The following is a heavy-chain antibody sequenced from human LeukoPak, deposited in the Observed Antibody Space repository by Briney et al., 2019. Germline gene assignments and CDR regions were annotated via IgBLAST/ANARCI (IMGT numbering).Heavy chain of an antibody. CDR2: INHSGST. J-gene: IGHJ6*03. CDR3: ARQLSHYYMDV. V-gene: IGHV4-34*01. CDR1: GGSFSDYY. Sequence: PSETLSLTCAVPGGSFSDYYWSWIRQPPGKGLEWIGEINHSGSTNYNPSLKSRVTISVDTSKNQFSLKLSSVTADTAVYYCARQLSHYYMDVWGKGTTVTISS. D-gene: IGHD5-18*01.